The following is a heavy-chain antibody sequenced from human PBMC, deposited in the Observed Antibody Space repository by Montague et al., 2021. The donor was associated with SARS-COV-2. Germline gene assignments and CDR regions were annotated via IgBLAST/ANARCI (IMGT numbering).Heavy chain of an antibody. V-gene: IGHV4-34*01. CDR3: ARWDPQTLTLIGLRGKSASDY. CDR1: GGSFSGYY. D-gene: IGHD4-23*01. Sequence: TLSLTCAVYGGSFSGYYWTWIRQSPGKGLEWIAEINHSGTTNYNLNPSLRSRVTISVDTSKSQFSLKLSSVTAADTGVYYCARWDPQTLTLIGLRGKSASDYWGQGTLVTVSS. J-gene: IGHJ4*02. CDR2: INHSGTT.